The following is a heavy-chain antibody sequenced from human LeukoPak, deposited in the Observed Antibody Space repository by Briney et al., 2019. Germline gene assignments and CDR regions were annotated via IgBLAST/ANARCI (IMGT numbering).Heavy chain of an antibody. D-gene: IGHD3-9*01. CDR1: GFTFSSYE. CDR3: ARDPEYYDILTGFNYYYYYGMDV. V-gene: IGHV3-48*03. CDR2: ISSSGSTI. J-gene: IGHJ6*04. Sequence: PGGSLRLSCAVSGFTFSSYEMNWVRQAPGKGLEWVSYISSSGSTIYYADSVKGRFTISRDNAKNSLYLQMNSLRAEDTAVYYCARDPEYYDILTGFNYYYYYGMDVWGKGTTVTVSS.